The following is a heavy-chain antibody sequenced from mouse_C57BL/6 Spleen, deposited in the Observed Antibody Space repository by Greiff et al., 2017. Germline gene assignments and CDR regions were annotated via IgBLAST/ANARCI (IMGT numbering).Heavy chain of an antibody. CDR2: IDPSDSET. D-gene: IGHD2-2*01. Sequence: QVQLQQPGAELVRPGSSVKLSCKASGYTFTSYWMHWVKQRPIQGLEWIGNIDPSDSETHYNQKFKDKATLTVDKSSSTAYMQLSSLTSEDSAVYYCARRDGYDAYAMDYWGQGTSVTVSS. CDR3: ARRDGYDAYAMDY. V-gene: IGHV1-52*01. CDR1: GYTFTSYW. J-gene: IGHJ4*01.